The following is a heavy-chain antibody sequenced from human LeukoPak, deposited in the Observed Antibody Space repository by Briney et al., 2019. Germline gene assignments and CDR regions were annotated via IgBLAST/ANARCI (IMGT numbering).Heavy chain of an antibody. CDR2: INRDGSEK. CDR3: GRGPGYRSDY. D-gene: IGHD5-12*01. V-gene: IGHV3-7*05. J-gene: IGHJ4*02. CDR1: GLTFNTYW. Sequence: PGGSLRLSCAASGLTFNTYWMTWVRQAPGKGVEWVANINRDGSEKNYVGSVRGRFTISRDNTKDSLYLEMNSLTGEDTAVYYCGRGPGYRSDYWGQGTLVTVSS.